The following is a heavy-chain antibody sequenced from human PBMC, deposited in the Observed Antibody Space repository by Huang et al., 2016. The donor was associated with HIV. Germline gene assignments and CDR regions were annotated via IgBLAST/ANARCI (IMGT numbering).Heavy chain of an antibody. V-gene: IGHV3-30-3*01. CDR3: ARSVDTSGYHDAFDM. J-gene: IGHJ3*02. CDR1: GFTFRSYS. CDR2: MSSEGNNK. D-gene: IGHD3-22*01. Sequence: QVQLVESGGGVVQPGRSLRLSCAGSGFTFRSYSLYWFRQAPGKGLEWGALMSSEGNNKYLAGYVNGRFTISRDNSKKTLYLQMNSLRSEDTAVYYCARSVDTSGYHDAFDMWGQGTMVTVS.